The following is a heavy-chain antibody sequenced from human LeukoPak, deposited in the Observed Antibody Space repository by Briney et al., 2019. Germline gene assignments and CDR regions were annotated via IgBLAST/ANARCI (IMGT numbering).Heavy chain of an antibody. D-gene: IGHD3-3*01. CDR2: ISYDGSNK. Sequence: PGGSLRLSCAASGFTFSSYAMHWVRQAPGKGLEWVAVISYDGSNKYYADSVKGRFTISRDNSKNTLYLQMNSLRAEDTAVYYCARDGYGGCDFWSGLRPYYFDYWGQGTLVTVSS. CDR1: GFTFSSYA. J-gene: IGHJ4*02. V-gene: IGHV3-30-3*01. CDR3: ARDGYGGCDFWSGLRPYYFDY.